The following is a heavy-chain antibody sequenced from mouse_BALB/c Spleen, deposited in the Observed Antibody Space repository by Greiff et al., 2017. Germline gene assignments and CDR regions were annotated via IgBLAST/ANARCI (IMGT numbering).Heavy chain of an antibody. CDR2: IYPGDGDT. CDR1: GYAFSSYW. J-gene: IGHJ4*01. D-gene: IGHD2-4*01. Sequence: VKLLESGAELVRPGSSVKISCKASGYAFSSYWMNWVKQRPGQGLEWIGQIYPGDGDTNYNRKFKGKATLTADKSSSTAYMQLSSLTSEDSAVYFGASDWGLRRGDAMDYWGQGTSVTVSS. CDR3: ASDWGLRRGDAMDY. V-gene: IGHV1-80*01.